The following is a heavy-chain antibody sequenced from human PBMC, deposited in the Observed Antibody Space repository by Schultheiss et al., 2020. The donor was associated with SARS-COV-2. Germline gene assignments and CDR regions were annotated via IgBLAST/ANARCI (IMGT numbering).Heavy chain of an antibody. Sequence: LETLSLTCAVSGGSISSSNWWSWVRQPPGKGLEWIGEIYHSGSTNYNPSLKSRVTISVDTSKNQFSLKVSSVTAADTAVYYCARDTNLARGWFDPWGQGTLVTVSS. CDR2: IYHSGST. D-gene: IGHD1-14*01. V-gene: IGHV4-4*02. CDR3: ARDTNLARGWFDP. CDR1: GGSISSSNW. J-gene: IGHJ5*02.